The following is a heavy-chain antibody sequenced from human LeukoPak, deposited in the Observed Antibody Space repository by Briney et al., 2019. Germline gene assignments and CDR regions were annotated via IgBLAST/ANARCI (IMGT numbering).Heavy chain of an antibody. CDR2: ISSSSSTI. J-gene: IGHJ6*02. Sequence: PGGSLRLSCAASGFTFSTYSMNWVRQAPGKGLEWVAYISSSSSTIYYGDSVKGRFTISRDDAKNSLYLQVISLRAEDTAVYYCARIGDNSGGYSTFYYYYGMDVWGQGTTVTVSS. CDR3: ARIGDNSGGYSTFYYYYGMDV. V-gene: IGHV3-48*01. CDR1: GFTFSTYS. D-gene: IGHD6-19*01.